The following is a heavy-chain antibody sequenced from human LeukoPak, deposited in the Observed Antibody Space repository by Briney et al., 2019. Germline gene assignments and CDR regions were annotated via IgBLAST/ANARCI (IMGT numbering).Heavy chain of an antibody. CDR3: AKTQDYGSGSPPWFDP. CDR1: GFTFSSYG. J-gene: IGHJ5*02. V-gene: IGHV3-33*06. CDR2: IWYDGSNK. D-gene: IGHD3-10*01. Sequence: GGSLRLSCAASGFTFSSYGMHWVRQAPGKGLEWVAVIWYDGSNKYYADSVNGRFTISRDNSKNTLYLQMNSLRAEDTAVYYCAKTQDYGSGSPPWFDPWGQGTLVTVSS.